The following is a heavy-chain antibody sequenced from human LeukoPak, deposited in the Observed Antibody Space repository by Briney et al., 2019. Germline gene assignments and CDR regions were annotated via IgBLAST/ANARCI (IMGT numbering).Heavy chain of an antibody. CDR2: IKQDGSEN. Sequence: GGSLRLSCAVSGFTFSSYWMSWVRQAPGKGLEWVANIKQDGSENYYVDSVKGRFTISRDNAKNSLYLQMNSLRAEDTAVYYCARGASMVTRYGMDVWGQGTTVTVSS. J-gene: IGHJ6*02. D-gene: IGHD5-18*01. V-gene: IGHV3-7*01. CDR3: ARGASMVTRYGMDV. CDR1: GFTFSSYW.